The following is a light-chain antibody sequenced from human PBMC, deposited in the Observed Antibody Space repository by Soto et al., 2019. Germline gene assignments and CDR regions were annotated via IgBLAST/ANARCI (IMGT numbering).Light chain of an antibody. CDR3: QQYGGSPLT. J-gene: IGKJ3*01. Sequence: EIVLTQSPGTLSLSPGERATLSCRASQSVRSSSLAWYQQKPGQAPRLLIYGASSRATGIPDRFSGSGSATDFTLTISRLEPEEFAVYYCQQYGGSPLTFGLGTKVQIK. CDR1: QSVRSSS. V-gene: IGKV3-20*01. CDR2: GAS.